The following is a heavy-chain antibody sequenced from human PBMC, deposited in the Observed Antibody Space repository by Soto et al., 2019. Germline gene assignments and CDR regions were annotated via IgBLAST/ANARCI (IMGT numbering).Heavy chain of an antibody. D-gene: IGHD2-8*01. CDR3: ARHEGNGNVWPLDY. CDR2: INHVGVT. Sequence: SETLSLTCAVSGGSFRGFYWTWIRQSPGKGLEWLGDINHVGVTNYNPSLKSRVSIPVDTSKSQFSLKLSSVTAADTAVYYCARHEGNGNVWPLDYWGQGILVTVSS. J-gene: IGHJ4*02. V-gene: IGHV4-34*01. CDR1: GGSFRGFY.